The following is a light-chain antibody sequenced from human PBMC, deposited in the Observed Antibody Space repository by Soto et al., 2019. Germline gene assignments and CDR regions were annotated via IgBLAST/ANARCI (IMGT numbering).Light chain of an antibody. CDR2: DVS. Sequence: QSVLTQPASVSGSPGQSITISCTGTSSDVGGYNYVSWYQQHPGKAPKLMIYDVSNRPSGVSNRFSGSKSGNTASLTISGLQAEDEADYYCSSYTSSPSYVFGSGTKV. CDR1: SSDVGGYNY. J-gene: IGLJ1*01. CDR3: SSYTSSPSYV. V-gene: IGLV2-14*01.